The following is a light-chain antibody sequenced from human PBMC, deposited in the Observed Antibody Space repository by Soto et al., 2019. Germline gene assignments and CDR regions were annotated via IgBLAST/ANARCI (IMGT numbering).Light chain of an antibody. Sequence: DIQMTQSPSSLSASVGDRVTITCRASQSISTYLNWYQHKPGKAPKLLIYAASSLQSGVPSRFSGSGSGTDFTLTINTLQPEDFAAYYCQQSYSNLALTFGGWTKVEIK. CDR3: QQSYSNLALT. J-gene: IGKJ4*01. CDR1: QSISTY. V-gene: IGKV1-39*01. CDR2: AAS.